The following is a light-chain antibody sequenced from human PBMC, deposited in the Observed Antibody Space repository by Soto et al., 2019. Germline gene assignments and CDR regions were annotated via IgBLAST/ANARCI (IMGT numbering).Light chain of an antibody. CDR3: LLYYGGAQPWV. Sequence: QTVVTQEPSLTVSPGGTVTLTCASTTGSVTTGYYPNWFQQKPGQAPRELIYSTNKKHSWTPDRFSGSLLGGKAALTLSRAQTKDEADYDCLLYYGGAQPWVFGGGTKLTVL. CDR1: TGSVTTGYY. J-gene: IGLJ3*02. V-gene: IGLV7-43*01. CDR2: STN.